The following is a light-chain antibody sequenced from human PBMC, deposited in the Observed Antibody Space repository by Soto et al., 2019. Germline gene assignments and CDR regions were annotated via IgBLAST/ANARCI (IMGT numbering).Light chain of an antibody. Sequence: EIVMTHSPATLSVSPCEGAALSFSASQSVSSNLAWYQQKPGQAPRLLIYGASTRATGIPARFSGSGSGTEFTLTISSLQSEDFAVYYCQQYNNWPPWTFGQGTKVDI. CDR2: GAS. J-gene: IGKJ1*01. V-gene: IGKV3-15*01. CDR3: QQYNNWPPWT. CDR1: QSVSSN.